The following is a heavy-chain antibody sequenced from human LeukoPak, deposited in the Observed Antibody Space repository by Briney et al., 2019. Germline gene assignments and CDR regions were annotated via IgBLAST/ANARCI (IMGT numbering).Heavy chain of an antibody. Sequence: GGSLRLSCAASGFTFSSSAMTWVRQAPGKGLEWVSAPSRSGDSTYYADSVKGRFTISRDNSKDTLYLQMNSLRAEGTAVYYCARATYYYDSSGYYYWGQGTLVTVSS. D-gene: IGHD3-22*01. CDR1: GFTFSSSA. V-gene: IGHV3-23*01. J-gene: IGHJ4*02. CDR2: PSRSGDST. CDR3: ARATYYYDSSGYYY.